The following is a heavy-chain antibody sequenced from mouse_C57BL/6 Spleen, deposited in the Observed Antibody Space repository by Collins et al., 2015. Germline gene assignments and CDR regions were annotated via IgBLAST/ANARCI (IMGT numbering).Heavy chain of an antibody. V-gene: IGHV1-5*01. CDR1: GYTFTSYW. Sequence: SCKTSGYTFTSYWMHWVKQRPGQGLEWIGAIYPGNSDTSYSQKFKGKAKLTAVTSASTAYMELSSLTNEDSAVYYCTRSGDYYGSSYPYYFDYWGQGTTLTVSS. CDR3: TRSGDYYGSSYPYYFDY. D-gene: IGHD1-1*01. J-gene: IGHJ2*01. CDR2: IYPGNSDT.